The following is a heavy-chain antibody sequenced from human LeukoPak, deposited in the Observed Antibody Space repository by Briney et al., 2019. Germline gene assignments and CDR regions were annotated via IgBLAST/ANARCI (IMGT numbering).Heavy chain of an antibody. Sequence: ASVKVSCKASGYTFTGYYMHWVRQAPGQGLEWIGWINPNSGGTNYAQKFQGRVTMTRDTSISTAYMELSRLRSDDTAVYYCARVSFVGTSCFDPWGQGTLVTVSS. V-gene: IGHV1-2*02. CDR3: ARVSFVGTSCFDP. D-gene: IGHD2-2*01. CDR1: GYTFTGYY. J-gene: IGHJ5*02. CDR2: INPNSGGT.